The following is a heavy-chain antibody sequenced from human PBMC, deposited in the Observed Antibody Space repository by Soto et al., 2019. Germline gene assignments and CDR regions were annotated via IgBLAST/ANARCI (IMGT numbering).Heavy chain of an antibody. J-gene: IGHJ5*02. D-gene: IGHD4-17*01. CDR3: AKPRLRDNWFDP. V-gene: IGHV3-23*01. CDR1: PSTLGSYA. Sequence: AGGPLGPPWAAPPSTLGSYAITWFRQAPGKGLEWVSAISGSGGSTYYADSVKGRFTISRDNSKNTLYLQMNSLRAEDTAVYYCAKPRLRDNWFDPWGQGTLVTVPQ. CDR2: ISGSGGST.